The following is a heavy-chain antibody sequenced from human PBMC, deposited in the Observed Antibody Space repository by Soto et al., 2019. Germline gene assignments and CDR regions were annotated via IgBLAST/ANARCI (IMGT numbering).Heavy chain of an antibody. CDR1: GFTFSNAW. CDR3: STNPPGSCSKNDAFDI. CDR2: IKRKTDGGTT. D-gene: IGHD6-13*01. Sequence: GGSLRLSCAASGFTFSNAWMSWVRQAPGKGLEWVGRIKRKTDGGTTDYAAPVKGRFTISRDDSKNTLYLQMNSLKTDDAAVYYCSTNPPGSCSKNDAFDILGQGTMVTVSS. V-gene: IGHV3-15*01. J-gene: IGHJ3*02.